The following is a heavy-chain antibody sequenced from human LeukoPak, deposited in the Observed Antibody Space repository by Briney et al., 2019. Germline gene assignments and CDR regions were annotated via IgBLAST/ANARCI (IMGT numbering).Heavy chain of an antibody. Sequence: ASVKVSCKTSGYTFSGHYIHWVRQAPGQGLEWMGWINPRSGATAYAQEFQGRLTLTEDTSMTTAFMDLSSLRSDDTAVYFCARDFGTDGYSFWFDPWGQGTLVTVSS. J-gene: IGHJ5*02. V-gene: IGHV1-2*02. CDR2: INPRSGAT. CDR3: ARDFGTDGYSFWFDP. CDR1: GYTFSGHY. D-gene: IGHD5-24*01.